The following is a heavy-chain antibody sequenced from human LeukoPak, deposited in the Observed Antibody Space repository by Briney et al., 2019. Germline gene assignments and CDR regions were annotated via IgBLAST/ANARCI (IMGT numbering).Heavy chain of an antibody. J-gene: IGHJ5*02. D-gene: IGHD6-13*01. CDR2: IYHSGST. Sequence: SETLSLTCAVSGDSISSSNWWNWVRQPPGKGLEWLGEIYHSGSTNYNPSLQSRVTISVDKSKNQFSLNLNSVTAADTAVYYCARGYGGSSSWYLRSNWFDPWGQGTLVTVSS. CDR3: ARGYGGSSSWYLRSNWFDP. V-gene: IGHV4-4*02. CDR1: GDSISSSNW.